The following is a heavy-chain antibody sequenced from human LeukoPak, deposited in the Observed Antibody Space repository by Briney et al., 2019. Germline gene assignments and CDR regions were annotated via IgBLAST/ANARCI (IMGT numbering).Heavy chain of an antibody. CDR3: ARTITSFDD. V-gene: IGHV4-59*13. CDR2: ISYSGST. D-gene: IGHD5-12*01. Sequence: SETLSLTCTVSGGSISSYYWSWIRQPPGKGLEWIGYISYSGSTNYNPSLKSRVTISLDTSKNQFSLNLSSVTAAHTAVYYCARTITSFDDWGQGTLVTVSS. CDR1: GGSISSYY. J-gene: IGHJ4*02.